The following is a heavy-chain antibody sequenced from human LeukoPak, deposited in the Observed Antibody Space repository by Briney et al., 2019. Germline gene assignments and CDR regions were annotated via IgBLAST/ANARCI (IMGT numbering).Heavy chain of an antibody. CDR3: ARLKVVVRGVITLYYYYYGMDV. V-gene: IGHV4-34*01. J-gene: IGHJ6*04. D-gene: IGHD3-10*01. CDR1: GGSFSGYY. Sequence: SETLSLTCAVYGGSFSGYYWSWIRQPPGKGLEWIGEINHSGSTNYNPSLKSRVTISVDTSKNQFSLKLSSVTAADTAVYYCARLKVVVRGVITLYYYYYGMDVWGKGTTVTVSS. CDR2: INHSGST.